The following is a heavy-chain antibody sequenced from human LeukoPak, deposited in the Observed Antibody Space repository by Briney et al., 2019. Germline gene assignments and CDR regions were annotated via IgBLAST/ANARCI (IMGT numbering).Heavy chain of an antibody. D-gene: IGHD2-21*02. V-gene: IGHV1-8*02. CDR1: GYIFSTYY. CDR3: AREWTTTHWGVAYCGGDCYSGFDY. CDR2: MNPNSGNT. J-gene: IGHJ4*02. Sequence: GASVKVSCKVSGYIFSTYYIHWMRQAPGQGLEWMGWMNPNSGNTGYAQKFQGRVTMTRNTSISTAYMELSSLRSEDTAVYYCAREWTTTHWGVAYCGGDCYSGFDYWGQGTLVTVSS.